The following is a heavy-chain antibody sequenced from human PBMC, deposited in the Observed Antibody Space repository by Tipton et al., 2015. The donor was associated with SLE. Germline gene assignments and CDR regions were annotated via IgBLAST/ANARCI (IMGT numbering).Heavy chain of an antibody. CDR2: IGSSSSYI. CDR3: ARDGYGSAWFDP. J-gene: IGHJ5*02. Sequence: SLRLSCAASGFTFSSYSMTWVRQAPGKGLEWASSIGSSSSYIYYAGSVKGRFTISRDNAKNSLYLQMNSLRAEDTAVYYCARDGYGSAWFDPWGQGALVTASS. D-gene: IGHD3-10*01. CDR1: GFTFSSYS. V-gene: IGHV3-21*03.